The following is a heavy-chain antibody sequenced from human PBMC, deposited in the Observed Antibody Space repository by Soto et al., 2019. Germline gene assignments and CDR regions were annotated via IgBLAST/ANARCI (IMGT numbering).Heavy chain of an antibody. CDR2: ISGSGGST. V-gene: IGHV3-23*01. J-gene: IGHJ4*02. CDR3: AKGTAIVVVVALDY. D-gene: IGHD2-15*01. CDR1: GFTFSSYA. Sequence: GGSLRLSCAASGFTFSSYAMSWVRQAPGKGLEWVSAISGSGGSTYYADSVKGRFTISRDNSKNTLYLQMNSLRAEDTAVYYCAKGTAIVVVVALDYWGQGTLVTVSS.